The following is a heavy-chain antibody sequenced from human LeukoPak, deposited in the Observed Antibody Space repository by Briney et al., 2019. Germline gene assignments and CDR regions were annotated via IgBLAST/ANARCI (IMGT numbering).Heavy chain of an antibody. D-gene: IGHD5-12*01. CDR3: AKAGIVATMNADWFDP. Sequence: ASVKVSCKASGYTFTSYEINWVRQATGQGLEWMGWMNPKSGNTAYAHKFQGRVTMTRDTSISTAYMELSSLRSEDTAVYYCAKAGIVATMNADWFDPWGQGTLVIVSS. V-gene: IGHV1-8*01. CDR2: MNPKSGNT. CDR1: GYTFTSYE. J-gene: IGHJ5*02.